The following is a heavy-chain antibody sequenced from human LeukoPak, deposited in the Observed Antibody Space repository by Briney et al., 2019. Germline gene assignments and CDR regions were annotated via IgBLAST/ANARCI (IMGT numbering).Heavy chain of an antibody. CDR1: GGSFSGYY. CDR3: ARRPIAVAGIDY. Sequence: SETLSLTCAVYGGSFSGYYWSWIRQPPGKGLEWIGEINHSGSTNYNPSLKSRVTISVDTSKNQFSLKLSSVTAADTAVYYCARRPIAVAGIDYWGQGTLVTVSS. D-gene: IGHD6-19*01. CDR2: INHSGST. V-gene: IGHV4-34*01. J-gene: IGHJ4*02.